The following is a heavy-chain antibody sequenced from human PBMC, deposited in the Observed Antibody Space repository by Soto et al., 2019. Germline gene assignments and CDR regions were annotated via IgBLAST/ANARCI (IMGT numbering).Heavy chain of an antibody. CDR1: GFTFSSYG. Sequence: PGGSLRLSCAASGFTFSSYGMSWIRQAPGKGLEWVSGISGTGGSTYYADSVKGRFTISRDNSKNTLFLQMDSLRAEDTAVYYCARKSDCSGGSCPYYFDYWGQGTLVTVSS. J-gene: IGHJ4*02. D-gene: IGHD2-15*01. V-gene: IGHV3-23*01. CDR3: ARKSDCSGGSCPYYFDY. CDR2: ISGTGGST.